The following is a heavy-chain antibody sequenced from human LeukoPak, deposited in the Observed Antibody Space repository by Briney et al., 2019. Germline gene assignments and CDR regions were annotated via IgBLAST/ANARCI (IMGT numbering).Heavy chain of an antibody. J-gene: IGHJ4*02. CDR3: ARDLRAGWTTALSN. CDR2: ISYSGTT. Sequence: SETLSLTCTVTGCSINSYYWTWIRQPPGKGLEDIGYISYSGTTNYNPSLKGRVTISVDTSKNQFSLKLSSVTAADTAVYYCARDLRAGWTTALSNWGQGTLVTVSS. V-gene: IGHV4-59*01. CDR1: GCSINSYY. D-gene: IGHD4-17*01.